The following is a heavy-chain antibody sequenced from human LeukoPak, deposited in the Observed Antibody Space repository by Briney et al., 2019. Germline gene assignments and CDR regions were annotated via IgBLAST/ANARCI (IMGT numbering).Heavy chain of an antibody. CDR3: ASVHGYSYGYFGYFDY. Sequence: SVKVSCKASGGTFSSYAISWVRQAPGQGLEWMGGIIPIFGTANYAQKFQGRVTITTDESTSTAYMELSSLRSEDTAVYYCASVHGYSYGYFGYFDYWGQGTLVTVSS. V-gene: IGHV1-69*05. J-gene: IGHJ4*02. CDR1: GGTFSSYA. D-gene: IGHD5-18*01. CDR2: IIPIFGTA.